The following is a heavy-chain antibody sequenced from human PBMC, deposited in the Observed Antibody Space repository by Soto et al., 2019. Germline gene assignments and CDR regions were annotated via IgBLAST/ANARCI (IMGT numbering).Heavy chain of an antibody. D-gene: IGHD1-7*01. CDR2: IIPVLGSP. CDR1: GGTFSSYA. Sequence: QVHLVQSGAEVKQPGSSVKVSCKASGGTFSSYAISWVRQAPGQGLEWMGGIIPVLGSPNYAQKFQGRVTITADESTSTAYMELSSLTFENTAVYYCAAWTGTTSSIDHWGQGTLVTVSS. V-gene: IGHV1-69*01. CDR3: AAWTGTTSSIDH. J-gene: IGHJ4*02.